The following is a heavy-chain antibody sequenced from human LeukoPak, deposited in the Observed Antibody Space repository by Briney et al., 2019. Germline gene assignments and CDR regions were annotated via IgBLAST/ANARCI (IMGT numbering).Heavy chain of an antibody. CDR1: GFTFSSFW. CDR3: SRVTTNGYFEY. CDR2: IKFDESEK. J-gene: IGHJ4*02. Sequence: GGSLRLSCAASGFTFSSFWMGWVRQAPGKGLEWVASIKFDESEKHHVDSVEGRFTISRDNAKSSLYLQVNSLRAEDTAVYFCSRVTTNGYFEYWGQGTLVTVSS. D-gene: IGHD1-1*01. V-gene: IGHV3-7*04.